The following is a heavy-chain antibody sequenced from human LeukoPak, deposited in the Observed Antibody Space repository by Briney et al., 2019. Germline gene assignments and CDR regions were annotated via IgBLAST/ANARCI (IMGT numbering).Heavy chain of an antibody. V-gene: IGHV3-23*01. Sequence: GGSLRLSCAASGFTFSSYAMSWVRQAPGKGLEWVSAISGSGGSTYYADSVKGRFTISRDNSKNTLYLQMDSLRGEDTAVYYCAKDFRIGYTAHFDYWGQGALVTVSS. D-gene: IGHD2-2*02. CDR3: AKDFRIGYTAHFDY. CDR2: ISGSGGST. CDR1: GFTFSSYA. J-gene: IGHJ4*02.